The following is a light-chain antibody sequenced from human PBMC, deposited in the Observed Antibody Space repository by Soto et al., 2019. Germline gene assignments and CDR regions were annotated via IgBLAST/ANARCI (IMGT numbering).Light chain of an antibody. J-gene: IGKJ1*01. V-gene: IGKV1-5*03. CDR1: QSISSW. CDR3: KQYDRASWT. Sequence: DIQMTQSPSTLSASVGDRVIITCRASQSISSWLAWYQQKPGKAPDLLIYRAATLKTGIPSRFSGSASGTEVTRTISNLQPDDFATYSRKQYDRASWTFGPGTKVEIK. CDR2: RAA.